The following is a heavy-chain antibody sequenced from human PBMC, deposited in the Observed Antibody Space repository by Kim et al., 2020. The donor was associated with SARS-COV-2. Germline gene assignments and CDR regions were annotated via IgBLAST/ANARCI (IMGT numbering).Heavy chain of an antibody. CDR1: GFIFSSRP. Sequence: GGSLRLSCAASGFIFSSRPMHWVRQAPGKGLEWVAIIWFDGTREYYADSVKGRFTISRDNVANTLYLQILSLRVNDTAVYYCAIDVFGSIDHWGQGTLVTVSS. V-gene: IGHV3-33*08. CDR3: AIDVFGSIDH. D-gene: IGHD3-10*01. CDR2: IWFDGTRE. J-gene: IGHJ4*02.